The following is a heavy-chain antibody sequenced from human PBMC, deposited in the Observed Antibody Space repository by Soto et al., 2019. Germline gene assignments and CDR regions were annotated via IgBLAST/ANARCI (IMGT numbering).Heavy chain of an antibody. Sequence: GASVKVSCKTSGYTFTNYGISWVRQAPGRGLEWIGMINAYNGNTNYAQKFRDRVTMTRDTSTSTVYMDLSSLRSDDTAVYYCARDLAAADYWGQGTLVTVSS. D-gene: IGHD6-13*01. CDR3: ARDLAAADY. CDR1: GYTFTNYG. CDR2: INAYNGNT. V-gene: IGHV1-18*01. J-gene: IGHJ4*02.